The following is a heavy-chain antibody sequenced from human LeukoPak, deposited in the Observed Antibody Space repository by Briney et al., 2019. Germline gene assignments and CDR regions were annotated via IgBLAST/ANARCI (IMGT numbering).Heavy chain of an antibody. Sequence: PGGSLRLSCAASGFTFSTYSMNWVRQAPGKGLEWVSYISSSSSSIYYADSVKGRFTISRDNAKNSVYLQMNSLRAEDTAVYYCAREGSGSYYYYMDVWGKGTTVTISS. V-gene: IGHV3-48*01. J-gene: IGHJ6*03. D-gene: IGHD7-27*01. CDR2: ISSSSSSI. CDR3: AREGSGSYYYYMDV. CDR1: GFTFSTYS.